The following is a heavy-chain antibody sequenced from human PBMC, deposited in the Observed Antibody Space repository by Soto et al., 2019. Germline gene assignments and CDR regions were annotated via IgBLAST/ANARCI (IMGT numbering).Heavy chain of an antibody. CDR3: VVAVGAKDYSYGMDV. J-gene: IGHJ6*02. Sequence: QVQLVESGGGVVQPGRSLRLSCAASGFTFNTYGMHWVRQAPGKGLEWVAVIWYDGSKKYHADSVKGRFTISRDNSKNTLYLQMNSLRAEDTAVYYCVVAVGAKDYSYGMDVWGQGTTVTVSS. V-gene: IGHV3-33*01. CDR2: IWYDGSKK. CDR1: GFTFNTYG. D-gene: IGHD1-26*01.